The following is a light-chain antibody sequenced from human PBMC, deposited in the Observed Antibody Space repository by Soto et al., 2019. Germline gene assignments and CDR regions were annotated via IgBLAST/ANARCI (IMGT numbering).Light chain of an antibody. V-gene: IGLV9-49*01. CDR1: SGYSNYN. CDR3: GAAHGGGSNFV. Sequence: QTVVTQPPSASASLGASVTLTCTLSSGYSNYNVDWYQLRPGKGPRFVMRVGTGGIVGSKGDGIPDRFSVLGSGLNRYPTIKNSPDEDESDSPCGAAHGGGSNFVFGGGTKLTVL. CDR2: VGTGGIVG. J-gene: IGLJ2*01.